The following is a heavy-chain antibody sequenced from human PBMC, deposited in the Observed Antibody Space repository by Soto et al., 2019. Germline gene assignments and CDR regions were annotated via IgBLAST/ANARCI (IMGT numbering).Heavy chain of an antibody. V-gene: IGHV4-30-2*01. CDR2: IYHSGST. CDR1: GGSISSGGYS. Sequence: QLQLQESGSGLVKPSQTLSLTCAVSGGSISSGGYSWSWIRQPPGKGLEWIGYIYHSGSTYYNPSRKRRVTISVARSKNQFSRKLRSVTAADTAVYYCAAGGGLPRYYWGQGTLVTVSS. D-gene: IGHD5-12*01. CDR3: AAGGGLPRYY. J-gene: IGHJ4*02.